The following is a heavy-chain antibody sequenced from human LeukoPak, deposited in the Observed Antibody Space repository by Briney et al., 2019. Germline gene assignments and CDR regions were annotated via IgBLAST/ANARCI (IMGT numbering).Heavy chain of an antibody. D-gene: IGHD1-1*01. Sequence: ASVKVSCTVSGYTLTELSMHWVRQAPGKGLEWMGGFDPEDGETIYAQKFQGRVTMTEDTSTDTAYMELSSLRSEDTAVYYCATVGTYISTKTAPETNWFDPWGQGTLVTVSS. CDR1: GYTLTELS. V-gene: IGHV1-24*01. CDR3: ATVGTYISTKTAPETNWFDP. CDR2: FDPEDGET. J-gene: IGHJ5*02.